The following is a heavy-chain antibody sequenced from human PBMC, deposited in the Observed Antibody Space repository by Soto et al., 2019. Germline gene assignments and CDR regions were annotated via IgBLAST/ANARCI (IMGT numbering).Heavy chain of an antibody. CDR3: ARTFSSSWYRLGGYYFDY. D-gene: IGHD6-13*01. V-gene: IGHV4-59*01. CDR2: IYYSGST. Sequence: SETLSLTCTVSGGSISSYYWSWIRQPPGKGFELIVYIYYSGSTNYNPSLKSRVTISVDTSKNQFSLKLSSVTAADTAVYYCARTFSSSWYRLGGYYFDYWGQGTLVTVSS. J-gene: IGHJ4*02. CDR1: GGSISSYY.